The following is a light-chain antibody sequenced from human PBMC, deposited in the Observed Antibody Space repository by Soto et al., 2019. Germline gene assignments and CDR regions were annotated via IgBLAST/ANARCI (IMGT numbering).Light chain of an antibody. CDR3: QHYGSSLLT. CDR1: QSVSQY. V-gene: IGKV3-20*01. CDR2: AAS. J-gene: IGKJ4*01. Sequence: EIVLTQSPGTLSWSLGERATLSCRASQSVSQYLAWYQQKPGQAPRLLIYAASSRASGIPDRFSGSGSGTDFTLTINGLEPEDFAMYFCQHYGSSLLTFGGGTRVDIK.